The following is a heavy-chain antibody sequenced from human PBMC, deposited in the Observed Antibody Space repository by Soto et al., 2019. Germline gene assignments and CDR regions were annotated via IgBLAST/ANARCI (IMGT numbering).Heavy chain of an antibody. CDR2: IYHRGST. Sequence: PSETLSLTCTASGASITSGSYYWSWIRQHPGKGLEWIGYIYHRGSTYYNPSLKSRVTISIDTSKNQFSLRLTSVTAADTAVYYCARDYMAVMDWGRGTLVTVSS. CDR1: GASITSGSYY. V-gene: IGHV4-31*03. D-gene: IGHD2-21*01. J-gene: IGHJ4*02. CDR3: ARDYMAVMD.